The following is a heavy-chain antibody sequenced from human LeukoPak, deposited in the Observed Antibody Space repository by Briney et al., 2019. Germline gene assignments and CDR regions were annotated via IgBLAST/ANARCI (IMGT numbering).Heavy chain of an antibody. D-gene: IGHD3-9*01. J-gene: IGHJ6*04. CDR1: GYTFTSYA. CDR2: NNAGNGNK. Sequence: RVASVKLSCKASGYTFTSYAMLWVRQAPGQRLEWMGWNNAGNGNKTYSQKFQGRVTITRDTSASTAYMELSSLRSEDTAVYYCATGGPLRYFDWLLPVYYYGMDVWGKGTTVTVSS. V-gene: IGHV1-3*01. CDR3: ATGGPLRYFDWLLPVYYYGMDV.